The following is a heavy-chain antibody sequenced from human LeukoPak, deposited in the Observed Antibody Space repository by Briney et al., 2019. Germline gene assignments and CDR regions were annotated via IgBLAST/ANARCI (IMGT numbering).Heavy chain of an antibody. CDR1: GFTFSSYS. V-gene: IGHV3-21*01. CDR3: ARDLGDFWSGRYNWFDP. D-gene: IGHD3-3*01. CDR2: ISSSSSYI. J-gene: IGHJ5*02. Sequence: GGSLRLSCAASGFTFSSYSMNWVRQAPGKVLEWVSSISSSSSYIYYADSVKGRFTISRDNAKNSLYLQMNSLRAEDTAVYYCARDLGDFWSGRYNWFDPWGQGTLVTVSS.